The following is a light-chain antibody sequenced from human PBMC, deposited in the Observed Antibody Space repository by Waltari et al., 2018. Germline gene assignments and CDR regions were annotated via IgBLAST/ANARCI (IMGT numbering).Light chain of an antibody. J-gene: IGKJ1*01. V-gene: IGKV1-5*03. CDR3: QQYDNYWT. CDR1: QSLTNW. Sequence: DIQMTQSPSTLSASVGDRVTITCRASQSLTNWLAWYQQKPGKAPKLLIYKASNLESGVPSRFSGSGSGTEFTLTISSLQPDDFATYYCQQYDNYWTFGQGTKVEIK. CDR2: KAS.